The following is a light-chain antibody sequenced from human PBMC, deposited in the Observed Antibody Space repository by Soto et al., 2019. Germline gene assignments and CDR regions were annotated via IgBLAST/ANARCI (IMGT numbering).Light chain of an antibody. Sequence: DIQMTQSPSTLSAAVAYSVTITCRASQSISVWLAWYQQKPGKAPKLLIYDVSSLESGVPSRFSGSGSGTEFTLTISSLQPDDSATYYCQQYNTFWTFGQGTKVDIK. CDR1: QSISVW. J-gene: IGKJ1*01. CDR2: DVS. CDR3: QQYNTFWT. V-gene: IGKV1-5*01.